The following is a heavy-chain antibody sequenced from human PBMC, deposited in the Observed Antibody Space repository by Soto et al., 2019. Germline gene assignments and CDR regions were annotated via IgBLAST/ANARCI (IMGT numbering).Heavy chain of an antibody. CDR1: GGSLTSGTYS. J-gene: IGHJ5*02. V-gene: IGHV4-30-2*01. Sequence: KTSETLSLTCAVSGGSLTSGTYSWNWIRQPPGKGLEWIGYIFPSGTTYYNPSLKSRVSISIDVSKNQFSLNLRSLTAADTAVYYCARGREFDPWGQGTLVTVSS. CDR2: IFPSGTT. CDR3: ARGREFDP.